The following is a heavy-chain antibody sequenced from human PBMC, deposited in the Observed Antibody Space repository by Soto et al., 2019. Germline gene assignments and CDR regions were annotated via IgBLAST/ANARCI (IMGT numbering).Heavy chain of an antibody. CDR2: MNPNSGNT. V-gene: IGHV1-8*01. CDR3: ARGRRISSGWSRGAFDI. D-gene: IGHD6-19*01. CDR1: GYTFTSYD. J-gene: IGHJ3*02. Sequence: QVQLVQSGAEVKKPGASVKVSCKASGYTFTSYDINWVRQATGQGLEWMGWMNPNSGNTGYAQKFQGRVTMTRNTSISTAYMELSSLRSEDTAVYYCARGRRISSGWSRGAFDIWGQGTMVTVSS.